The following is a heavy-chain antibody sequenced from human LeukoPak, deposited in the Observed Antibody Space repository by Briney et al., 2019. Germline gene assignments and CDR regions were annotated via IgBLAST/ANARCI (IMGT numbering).Heavy chain of an antibody. D-gene: IGHD4-23*01. J-gene: IGHJ4*02. CDR3: ARWTTVVTRGFDY. CDR2: IYYSGST. CDR1: GGSISSYY. V-gene: IGHV4-59*12. Sequence: PSETLSLTCTVSGGSISSYYWSWIRQPPGKGLEWIGYIYYSGSTNYNPSLKSRVTISVDTSKNQFSLKLSSVTAADTAVYYCARWTTVVTRGFDYWGQGTLVTVSS.